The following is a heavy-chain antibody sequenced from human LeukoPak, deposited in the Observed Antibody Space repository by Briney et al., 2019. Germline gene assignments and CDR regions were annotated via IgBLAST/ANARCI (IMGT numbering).Heavy chain of an antibody. V-gene: IGHV1-24*01. D-gene: IGHD6-13*01. CDR3: ATGDAAAGLFDY. J-gene: IGHJ4*02. CDR2: FDPEDGET. Sequence: ASVKVSCKVSGYTLTELSMHWVRQAPGKGLEWMGGFDPEDGETIYAQEFQGRVTMTEDTSTDTAYMELSSLRSEDTAVYYCATGDAAAGLFDYWGQGTLVTVSS. CDR1: GYTLTELS.